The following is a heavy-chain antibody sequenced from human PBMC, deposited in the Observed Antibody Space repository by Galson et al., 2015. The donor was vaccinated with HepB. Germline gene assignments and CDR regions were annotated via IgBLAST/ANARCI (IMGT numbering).Heavy chain of an antibody. Sequence: SVKVSCKASGYTFTGYYMHWVRQAPGQGLEWMGWINPNIGVTNYTQKFQGRVTMTRDASISTAYMELGRLTSDDTAMYFCARVKWLLRDYYYMDVWGKGTTVTVSS. D-gene: IGHD1-26*01. CDR3: ARVKWLLRDYYYMDV. J-gene: IGHJ6*03. CDR2: INPNIGVT. CDR1: GYTFTGYY. V-gene: IGHV1-2*02.